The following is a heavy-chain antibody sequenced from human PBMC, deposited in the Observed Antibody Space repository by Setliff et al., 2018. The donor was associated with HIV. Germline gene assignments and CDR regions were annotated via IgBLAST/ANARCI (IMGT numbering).Heavy chain of an antibody. V-gene: IGHV3-33*01. CDR2: IHYDGNGN. J-gene: IGHJ4*02. Sequence: GGSLRLSCAASGFTFSNFGMHWVRQAPGKGLEWVAVIHYDGNGNYYADSVKGRFTVSRDNSKNTVYLQMKRLRAEDTAVYYCARVEGVDFWSGYSPFNYWGQRTLVTVS. CDR1: GFTFSNFG. D-gene: IGHD3-3*01. CDR3: ARVEGVDFWSGYSPFNY.